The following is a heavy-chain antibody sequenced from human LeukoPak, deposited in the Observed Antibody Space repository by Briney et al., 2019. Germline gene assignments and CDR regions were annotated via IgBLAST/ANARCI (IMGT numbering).Heavy chain of an antibody. J-gene: IGHJ6*03. CDR1: GYTFTGYY. Sequence: GASVKVSCKASGYTFTGYYMHWVRQAPGQGLEWMGWINPNSGGTNYAQKFQGRVTMTRDTSISTAYMELSRLRSDDTAVYYCATKARGYYYYYYMDVWGKGTTVTVSS. CDR2: INPNSGGT. D-gene: IGHD6-6*01. CDR3: ATKARGYYYYYYMDV. V-gene: IGHV1-2*02.